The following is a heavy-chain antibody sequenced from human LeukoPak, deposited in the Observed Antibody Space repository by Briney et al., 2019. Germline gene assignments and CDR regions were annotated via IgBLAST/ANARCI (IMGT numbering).Heavy chain of an antibody. CDR2: ISSSSNYI. Sequence: GGSLRLSCAASGFTFSSYSMNWARQTPGKGLEWVSSISSSSNYIYYADSVKGRFTVSRDNAKNSLYLQMNSLRAEDTAVYYCAREPTSMILWGQGTLVTVSS. D-gene: IGHD5-18*01. CDR3: AREPTSMIL. V-gene: IGHV3-21*01. J-gene: IGHJ4*02. CDR1: GFTFSSYS.